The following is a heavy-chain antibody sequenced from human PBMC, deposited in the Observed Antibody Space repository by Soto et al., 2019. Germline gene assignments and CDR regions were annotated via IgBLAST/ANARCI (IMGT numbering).Heavy chain of an antibody. CDR3: AKVRGLRFLEWLLRVGWFDP. CDR1: GFTFSSYA. V-gene: IGHV3-23*01. Sequence: GGSLRLSCAASGFTFSSYAMSWVRQAPGKGLEWVSAISGSGGSTYYADSVKGRFTISRDNSKNTLYLQMNSLRAEDTAAYYCAKVRGLRFLEWLLRVGWFDPWGQGTLVTVSS. D-gene: IGHD3-3*01. CDR2: ISGSGGST. J-gene: IGHJ5*02.